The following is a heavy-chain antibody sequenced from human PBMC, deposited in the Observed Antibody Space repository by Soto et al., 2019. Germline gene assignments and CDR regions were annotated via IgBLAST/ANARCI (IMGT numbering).Heavy chain of an antibody. D-gene: IGHD3-10*01. CDR1: GFTVSSNY. V-gene: IGHV3-66*01. Sequence: GGSLRLSCAASGFTVSSNYMSWVRQAPGKGLEWVSVIYSGGSTYYADSVKGRFTISRDNSKNTLYLQMNSLRAEDTAVYYCARDPIGSGSYYYAFDIWGQGTMVTVSS. CDR3: ARDPIGSGSYYYAFDI. J-gene: IGHJ3*02. CDR2: IYSGGST.